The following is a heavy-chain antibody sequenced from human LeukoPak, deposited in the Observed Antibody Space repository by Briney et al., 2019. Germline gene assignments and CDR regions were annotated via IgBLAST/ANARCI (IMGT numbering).Heavy chain of an antibody. CDR2: IKEDGSAK. J-gene: IGHJ4*02. Sequence: GGSLRLSCAASGFTFSSYWMSWVRQSPGKGLEWVANIKEDGSAKYYVDSVKGRFTISRDNAKSSLYLQLDSLRVEDTAVYYCAPAGLFACFDYWGQGTLVTVSS. V-gene: IGHV3-7*01. D-gene: IGHD3-9*01. CDR1: GFTFSSYW. CDR3: APAGLFACFDY.